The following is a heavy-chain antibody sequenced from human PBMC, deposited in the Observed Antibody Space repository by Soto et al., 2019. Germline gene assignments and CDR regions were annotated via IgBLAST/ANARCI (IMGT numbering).Heavy chain of an antibody. V-gene: IGHV1-69*06. D-gene: IGHD3-16*02. CDR1: GGTFSSYA. J-gene: IGHJ5*02. Sequence: VASVKVSCKASGGTFSSYAISWVRQAPGQGLEWKGGIIPIFGTTNYAQKIQGRVTITADKSTSTAYMELSSLRSEDTAVYYCARSSAGVFGIIIEGSNWLAPWGQGSLVTVSS. CDR2: IIPIFGTT. CDR3: ARSSAGVFGIIIEGSNWLAP.